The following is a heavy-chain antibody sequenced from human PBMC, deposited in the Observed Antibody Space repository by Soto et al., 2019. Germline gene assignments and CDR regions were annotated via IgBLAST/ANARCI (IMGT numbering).Heavy chain of an antibody. CDR3: ARVSGSYYYGMDV. CDR1: GGSISSSNW. D-gene: IGHD1-26*01. V-gene: IGHV4-4*02. Sequence: QVQLQESGPGLVKPSGTLSLTCAASGGSISSSNWWSWVRQPPGKGLEWIGEIYHSGSTNYNPTLKSRVTISVDKSKNKFSLKLSSVTAADTAVYYCARVSGSYYYGMDVWGQGTTVTVSS. J-gene: IGHJ6*02. CDR2: IYHSGST.